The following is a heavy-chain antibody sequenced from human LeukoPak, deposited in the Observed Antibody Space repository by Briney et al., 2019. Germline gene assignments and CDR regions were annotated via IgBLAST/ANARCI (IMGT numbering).Heavy chain of an antibody. CDR3: AREADYYGSGSYYYFDY. D-gene: IGHD3-10*01. Sequence: SVKASCKASGGTFSSYAISWVRQAPGQGLEWMGGIIPIFGTANYAQKFQGRVTITADESTSTAYMELSSLRSEDTAVYYCAREADYYGSGSYYYFDYWGQGTLVTVSS. CDR1: GGTFSSYA. J-gene: IGHJ4*02. V-gene: IGHV1-69*13. CDR2: IIPIFGTA.